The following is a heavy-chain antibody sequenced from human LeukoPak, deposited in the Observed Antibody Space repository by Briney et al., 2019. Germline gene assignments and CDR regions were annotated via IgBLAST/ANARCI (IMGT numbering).Heavy chain of an antibody. Sequence: SQTLSLTCAISGDSVSSNSAAWNWIRQSPSRGLEWLGRTYYRSKWYNDYAVSVKSRITINPDTSKNQFSLQLNSVTPEDTAVYYCARNLGYCSSTSCYNGFDYRGQGTLVTVSS. D-gene: IGHD2-2*02. V-gene: IGHV6-1*01. CDR3: ARNLGYCSSTSCYNGFDY. CDR1: GDSVSSNSAA. J-gene: IGHJ4*02. CDR2: TYYRSKWYN.